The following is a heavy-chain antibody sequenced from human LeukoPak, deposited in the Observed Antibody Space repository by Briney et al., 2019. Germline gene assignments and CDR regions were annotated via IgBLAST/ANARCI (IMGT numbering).Heavy chain of an antibody. CDR2: IYYSGST. Sequence: SETLSLTCTVSGGSISSYYWSWIRQPPGKGLEWIGYIYYSGSTNYNPSLKSRVTISVDTSKNQFSLKLSSVTAADTAVYYCARARVCSSTSCYFDYWGQGTLVTVSS. D-gene: IGHD2-2*01. V-gene: IGHV4-59*12. CDR1: GGSISSYY. J-gene: IGHJ4*02. CDR3: ARARVCSSTSCYFDY.